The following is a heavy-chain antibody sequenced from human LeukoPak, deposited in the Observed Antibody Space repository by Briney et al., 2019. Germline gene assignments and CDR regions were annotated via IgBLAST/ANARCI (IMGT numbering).Heavy chain of an antibody. CDR3: ARAVGEVGVGDAFDI. V-gene: IGHV4-59*01. J-gene: IGHJ3*02. CDR2: ISYSGST. CDR1: DGSISGYY. Sequence: SETLSLTCTVSDGSISGYYWSWVRQAPGNGLEWIGYISYSGSTKYNPSLKSRVTISVDLSKNQFSLKLSSVTAADTAVYYCARAVGEVGVGDAFDIWGQGTMVAVSS. D-gene: IGHD2-15*01.